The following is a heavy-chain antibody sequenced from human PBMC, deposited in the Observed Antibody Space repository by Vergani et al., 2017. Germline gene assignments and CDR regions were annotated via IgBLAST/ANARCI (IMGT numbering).Heavy chain of an antibody. Sequence: EVQLLESGGGLVQPGGSLRLSCAASGFTFSSYAMSWVRQATGKGLEWVSAISGSGGSTYYADSVKGRFTISRDNSKNTLYLQMNSLRAEDTAVYYCAKVYDDTGGFDYWGQGTLVTVSS. CDR2: ISGSGGST. J-gene: IGHJ4*02. D-gene: IGHD3-3*01. CDR1: GFTFSSYA. V-gene: IGHV3-23*01. CDR3: AKVYDDTGGFDY.